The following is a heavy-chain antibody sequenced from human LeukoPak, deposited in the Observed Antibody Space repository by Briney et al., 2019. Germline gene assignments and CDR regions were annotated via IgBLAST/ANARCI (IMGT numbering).Heavy chain of an antibody. D-gene: IGHD3-22*01. CDR2: IYYRGST. V-gene: IGHV4-59*08. J-gene: IGHJ4*02. CDR3: ACWLYYYDSSGYEVYFGY. Sequence: PSETLSLTCTVSGGSISGSNSNYYWSWIRQSPGKGLEWIGNIYYRGSTNYSPSLKSRVTTSVDASKNQFSLNLNSVTAADTAVYYCACWLYYYDSSGYEVYFGYWGQGTLVTVSS. CDR1: GGSISGSNSNYY.